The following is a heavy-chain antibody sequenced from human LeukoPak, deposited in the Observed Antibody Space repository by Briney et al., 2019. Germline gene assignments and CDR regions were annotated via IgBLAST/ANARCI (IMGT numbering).Heavy chain of an antibody. CDR3: ASGPYYYGSGLAY. D-gene: IGHD3-10*01. CDR1: GFTFSSYW. Sequence: GGSLRLSCAASGFTFSSYWMSWVRQAPGKGLEWVANIKQDGSEKYYVDSVKGRFTISRDNAKNSLYLQMNSLRVDDTAVYYCASGPYYYGSGLAYWGQGTLVTVSS. J-gene: IGHJ4*02. CDR2: IKQDGSEK. V-gene: IGHV3-7*01.